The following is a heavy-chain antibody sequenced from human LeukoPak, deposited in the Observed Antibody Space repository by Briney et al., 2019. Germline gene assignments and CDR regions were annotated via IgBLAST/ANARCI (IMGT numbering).Heavy chain of an antibody. CDR2: IYYSGST. Sequence: SETLSLTCTVSGGSISSSSYYWGWIRQPPGKGLEWIGSIYYSGSTYYNPSLKSRVTISVDTSKNQFSLKLSSVTAADTAVYYCASSIAGSLSDAFDIWGQGTMVTVSS. CDR1: GGSISSSSYY. CDR3: ASSIAGSLSDAFDI. V-gene: IGHV4-39*07. J-gene: IGHJ3*02. D-gene: IGHD6-13*01.